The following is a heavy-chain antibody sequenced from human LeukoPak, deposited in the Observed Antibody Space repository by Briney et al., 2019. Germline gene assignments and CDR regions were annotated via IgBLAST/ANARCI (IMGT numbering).Heavy chain of an antibody. J-gene: IGHJ6*02. CDR2: INHSGST. V-gene: IGHV4-34*01. CDR3: ARGSPRTHCSSTSCYTGYYYYGMDV. D-gene: IGHD2-2*02. CDR1: GGSFSGYY. Sequence: PSETLSLTCAVYGGSFSGYYWSWIRQPPGKGLEWIGEINHSGSTNYNPSLKSRVTISVDTSKNQFSLKLSSVTAADTAVYYCARGSPRTHCSSTSCYTGYYYYGMDVWGQGTTVTVSS.